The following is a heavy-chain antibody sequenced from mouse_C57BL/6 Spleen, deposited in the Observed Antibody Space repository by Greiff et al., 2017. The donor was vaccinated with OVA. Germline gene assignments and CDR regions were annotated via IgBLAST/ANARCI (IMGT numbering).Heavy chain of an antibody. CDR2: IYPSDSET. V-gene: IGHV1-61*01. CDR3: AREKMVTSYFDY. D-gene: IGHD2-2*01. J-gene: IGHJ2*01. Sequence: VQLQQPGAELVRPGSSVKLSCKASGYTFTSYWMDWVKQRPGQGLEWIGNIYPSDSETHYNQKFKDKATLTVDKSSSTAYMQLSSLTSEDSAVYYCAREKMVTSYFDYWGQGTTLTVSS. CDR1: GYTFTSYW.